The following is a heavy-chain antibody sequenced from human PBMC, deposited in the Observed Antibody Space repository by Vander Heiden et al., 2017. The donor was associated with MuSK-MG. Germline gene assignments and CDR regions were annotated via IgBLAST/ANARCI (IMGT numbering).Heavy chain of an antibody. CDR2: IDPSDSYT. V-gene: IGHV5-10-1*01. J-gene: IGHJ6*02. CDR3: ARRKYCGGDCYSYDYYYYGMDV. D-gene: IGHD2-21*02. CDR1: GSSFTSYW. Sequence: EVQLVQSGAEVKKPGESLRISCKGSGSSFTSYWIRWVRQMPGKGLEWMGRIDPSDSYTNYSPSFQGHVTISADKSISTAYLQWSSLKASDTAMYYCARRKYCGGDCYSYDYYYYGMDVWGQGTTVTVSS.